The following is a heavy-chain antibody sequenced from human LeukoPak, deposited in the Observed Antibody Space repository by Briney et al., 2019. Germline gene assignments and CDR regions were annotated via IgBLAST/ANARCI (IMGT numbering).Heavy chain of an antibody. CDR2: ISYDVSNT. CDR1: GFTFSRYA. J-gene: IGHJ4*02. CDR3: ARGRVVVTAISEY. V-gene: IGHV3-30*04. Sequence: PGGSLRLSCAASGFTFSRYALHWVRQAPGKGLEWVALISYDVSNTYYADSVKGRFTISRDNSKNTLYLQMNSLRAEDTAVYYCARGRVVVTAISEYWGQGTLVTVSS. D-gene: IGHD2-21*02.